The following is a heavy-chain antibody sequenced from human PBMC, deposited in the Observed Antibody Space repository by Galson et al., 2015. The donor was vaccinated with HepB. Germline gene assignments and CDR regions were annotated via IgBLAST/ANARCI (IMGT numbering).Heavy chain of an antibody. V-gene: IGHV3-21*01. Sequence: SLRLSCAASGFTFRTYAMSWVRQAPGKGLEWVSGIDGSGGFIKYADSVKGRFTISRDNAKNSLYLQMNSLRAEDTAVYYCARDSSYGDYYYYGMDVWGQGTTVTVSS. D-gene: IGHD4-17*01. CDR1: GFTFRTYA. J-gene: IGHJ6*02. CDR2: IDGSGGFI. CDR3: ARDSSYGDYYYYGMDV.